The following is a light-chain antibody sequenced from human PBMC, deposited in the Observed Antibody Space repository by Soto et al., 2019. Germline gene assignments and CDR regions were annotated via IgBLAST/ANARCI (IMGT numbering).Light chain of an antibody. CDR2: KAS. V-gene: IGKV1-5*03. CDR1: QTISSW. CDR3: QHYTSYSEP. J-gene: IGKJ1*01. Sequence: SASAVSVSIGDRVIITCRASQTISSWLAWYQQKPGKAPKLLIYKASTLKSGVPSRFSGSGSGTEFTLTISSLQPDDFTTYYCQHYTSYSEPFAQVTK.